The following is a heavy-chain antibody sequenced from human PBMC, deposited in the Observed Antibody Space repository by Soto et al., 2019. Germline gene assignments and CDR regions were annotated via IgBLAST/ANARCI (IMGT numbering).Heavy chain of an antibody. CDR3: ARDFGINGTTGYYYMDV. J-gene: IGHJ6*03. CDR1: GDSVSSNSAA. D-gene: IGHD1-7*01. CDR2: TYYRSKWYN. Sequence: PSQTLSLTCAISGDSVSSNSAAWNWIRQSPSRGLEWLGRTYYRSKWYNDYAVSVKSRITINPDTSKNQFSLQLNSVTPEDTAVYYCARDFGINGTTGYYYMDVWGKGTTVTVS. V-gene: IGHV6-1*01.